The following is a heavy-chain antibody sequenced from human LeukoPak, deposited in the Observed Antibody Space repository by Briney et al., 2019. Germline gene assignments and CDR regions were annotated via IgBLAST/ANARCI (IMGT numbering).Heavy chain of an antibody. CDR1: GFKFSGYW. J-gene: IGHJ4*02. CDR2: IKQDGDDK. D-gene: IGHD3-3*01. Sequence: GGSLRLSCAASGFKFSGYWMTWVRHTPGKGLEWVANIKQDGDDKYYADSVRGRFTISRDNVRNSLYLQMNSLRAEDTAVYYCAKDQVWSYDFWSGLLTDYWGRGTLVTVSS. CDR3: AKDQVWSYDFWSGLLTDY. V-gene: IGHV3-7*01.